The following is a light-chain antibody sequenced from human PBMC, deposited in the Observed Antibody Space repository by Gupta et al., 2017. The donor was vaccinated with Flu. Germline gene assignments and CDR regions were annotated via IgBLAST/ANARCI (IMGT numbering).Light chain of an antibody. CDR3: QQSYNTPALT. J-gene: IGKJ5*01. V-gene: IGKV1-39*01. CDR1: QSISVY. Sequence: RDRVTITWRARQSISVYTNWYRQKPGKAPNLLIYAACSLQPEVRSRFSGSGSGADFTLTISSLQTEDLATYYCQQSYNTPALTFGPGTRLEIK. CDR2: AAC.